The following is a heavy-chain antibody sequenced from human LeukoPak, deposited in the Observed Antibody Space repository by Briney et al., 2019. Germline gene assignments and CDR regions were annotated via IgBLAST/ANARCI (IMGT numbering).Heavy chain of an antibody. Sequence: SETLSLTCTVSAGSISSSSYYWGWIRQPPGKGLEWIGSIYYSGSTYYNPSLKSRVTISVDTSKNQFSLKLSSVTAADTAVYYCAIPRGYSYGYGEDYWGQGTLVTVSS. CDR2: IYYSGST. CDR1: AGSISSSSYY. V-gene: IGHV4-39*01. CDR3: AIPRGYSYGYGEDY. D-gene: IGHD5-18*01. J-gene: IGHJ4*02.